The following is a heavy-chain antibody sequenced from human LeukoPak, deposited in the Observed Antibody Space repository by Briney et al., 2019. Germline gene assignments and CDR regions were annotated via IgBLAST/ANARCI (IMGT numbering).Heavy chain of an antibody. Sequence: GGSLRLSCAVSGITLSNYGMSWVRQAPGKGLEWVAGISDSGGRTNYADSVKGRFTISRDNPKNTLYLQMNSLRAEDTAVYYCAKSSEVVVAATLFDYWGQGTLVTVSS. D-gene: IGHD2-15*01. CDR2: ISDSGGRT. CDR1: GITLSNYG. CDR3: AKSSEVVVAATLFDY. J-gene: IGHJ4*02. V-gene: IGHV3-23*01.